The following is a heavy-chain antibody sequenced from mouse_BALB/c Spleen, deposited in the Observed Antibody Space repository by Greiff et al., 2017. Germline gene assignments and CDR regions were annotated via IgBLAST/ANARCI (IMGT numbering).Heavy chain of an antibody. CDR2: IYPSDSYT. D-gene: IGHD2-14*01. Sequence: QVQLQQPGAELVRPGASVKLSCKASGYTLTSYWINWVKQRPGQGLEWIGNIYPSDSYTNYNQKFKDKATLTVDKSSSTAYMQLSSPTSEDSAVYYCTRGYRYDVFYAMDYWGQGTSVTVSS. CDR3: TRGYRYDVFYAMDY. J-gene: IGHJ4*01. CDR1: GYTLTSYW. V-gene: IGHV1-69*02.